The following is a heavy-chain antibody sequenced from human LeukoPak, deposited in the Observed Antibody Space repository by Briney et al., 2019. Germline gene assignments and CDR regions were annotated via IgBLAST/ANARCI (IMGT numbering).Heavy chain of an antibody. CDR3: AKAPRGYSYGSDY. J-gene: IGHJ4*02. V-gene: IGHV3-23*05. D-gene: IGHD5-18*01. CDR2: INGIGTSL. Sequence: GGSLRLSCAASGFSFDFSGYAMSWVRQAPGKGLEWVSGINGIGTSLYYADSVKGRFTISRDNSKNTLYLQMNSLRAEDTAVYYCAKAPRGYSYGSDYWGQGTLVTVSS. CDR1: GFSFDFSGYA.